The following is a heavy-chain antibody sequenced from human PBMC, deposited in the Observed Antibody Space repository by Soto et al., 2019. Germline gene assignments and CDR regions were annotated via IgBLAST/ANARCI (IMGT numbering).Heavy chain of an antibody. Sequence: AGGSLRLSCAASGFTFSSYEFNWVRQAPGKGLEWISYISSSGTTIYYADSVKGRFTISRDNAENSVYLRMSSLRAEDTAVYYCARCGLKPDYYGLDVWGQGTTVTVS. CDR1: GFTFSSYE. J-gene: IGHJ6*02. CDR2: ISSSGTTI. D-gene: IGHD2-21*01. CDR3: ARCGLKPDYYGLDV. V-gene: IGHV3-48*03.